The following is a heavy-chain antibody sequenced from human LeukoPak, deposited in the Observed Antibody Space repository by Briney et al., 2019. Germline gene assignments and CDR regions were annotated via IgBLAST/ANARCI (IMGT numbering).Heavy chain of an antibody. CDR3: ARDPIAAVRFDY. V-gene: IGHV3-33*08. D-gene: IGHD6-13*01. CDR1: GFTFSNAW. J-gene: IGHJ4*02. CDR2: IWYDGSNK. Sequence: PGGSLRLSCAASGFTFSNAWMSWVRQAPGKGLEWVAVIWYDGSNKYYADSVKGRFTISRDNSKNTLYLQINSLRAEDTAVYYCARDPIAAVRFDYWGQGTLVTVSS.